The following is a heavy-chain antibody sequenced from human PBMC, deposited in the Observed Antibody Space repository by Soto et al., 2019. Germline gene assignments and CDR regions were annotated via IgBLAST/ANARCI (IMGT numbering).Heavy chain of an antibody. CDR2: ISYDGSNK. V-gene: IGHV3-30*18. CDR1: GFTFSSYG. CDR3: TKLPPS. J-gene: IGHJ4*02. Sequence: GGSLRLSCAASGFTFSSYGVHWVRQAPGKGLEWVAVISYDGSNKYYADSVKGRFTISRDNSKNTLYLQMNSLRAEDTAVYYCTKLPPSWGQGTLVTVSS.